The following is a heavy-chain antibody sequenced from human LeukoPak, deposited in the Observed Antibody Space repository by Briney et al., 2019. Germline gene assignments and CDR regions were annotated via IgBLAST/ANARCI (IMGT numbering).Heavy chain of an antibody. V-gene: IGHV3-74*01. Sequence: PGGSLRLCCAASGFTFSSYWMHWVRQAPGKGLVWVSLIYSDGRSTTYADSVKGRFTISRDNAKNTLYLQMNSLRAEDSAVYYCARDSAYGFAYWGQGTLVTVSS. CDR1: GFTFSSYW. CDR3: ARDSAYGFAY. D-gene: IGHD5-12*01. J-gene: IGHJ4*02. CDR2: IYSDGRST.